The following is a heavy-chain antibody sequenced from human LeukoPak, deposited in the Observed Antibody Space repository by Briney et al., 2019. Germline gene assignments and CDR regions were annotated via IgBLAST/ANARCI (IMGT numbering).Heavy chain of an antibody. CDR1: GGTFSSYA. D-gene: IGHD1-20*01. CDR3: ARMGITGTGDWFDP. CDR2: TIPILGIA. J-gene: IGHJ5*02. V-gene: IGHV1-69*04. Sequence: SVKVSCKASGGTFSSYAISWVRQAPGQGLEWMGRTIPILGIANYAQKFQGRVTITADKSTSTAYMELSSLRSEDTAVYYCARMGITGTGDWFDPWGQGTLVTVSS.